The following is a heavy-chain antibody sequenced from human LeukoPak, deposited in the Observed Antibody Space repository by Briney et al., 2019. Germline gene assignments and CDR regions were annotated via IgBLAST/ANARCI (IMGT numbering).Heavy chain of an antibody. CDR3: AKCGDFIAASYNWFDP. Sequence: ASVKVSCKASGYTFTDYYMHWVRQAPGQGLEWMGRINPNSGGTKYAQKFQGRVTMTRDTSISTAYMELNRLTSDDTAVYYCAKCGDFIAASYNWFDPWGPGTLATVSS. D-gene: IGHD6-13*01. J-gene: IGHJ5*02. CDR1: GYTFTDYY. CDR2: INPNSGGT. V-gene: IGHV1-2*06.